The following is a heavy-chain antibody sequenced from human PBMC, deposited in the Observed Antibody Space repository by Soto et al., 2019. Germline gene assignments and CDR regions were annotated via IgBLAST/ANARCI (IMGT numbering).Heavy chain of an antibody. CDR3: TSMYYYDSSGHSDAFDI. V-gene: IGHV3-15*01. CDR2: IKSKTDGGTT. D-gene: IGHD3-22*01. J-gene: IGHJ3*02. Sequence: PGGSLRLSCAASGFTFSNAWMSWVRQAPGKGLEWVGRIKSKTDGGTTDYAAPVKGRFTISRDDSKNMLYLQMNSLKTEDTAVYYCTSMYYYDSSGHSDAFDIWGQGTMVTVSS. CDR1: GFTFSNAW.